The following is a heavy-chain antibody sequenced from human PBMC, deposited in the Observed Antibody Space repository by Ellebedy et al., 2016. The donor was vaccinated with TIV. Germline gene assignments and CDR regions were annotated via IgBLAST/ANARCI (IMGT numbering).Heavy chain of an antibody. J-gene: IGHJ6*02. D-gene: IGHD3-16*02. CDR1: GGTFSSYA. CDR2: IIPIFGTA. V-gene: IGHV1-69*13. Sequence: AASVKVSCKASGGTFSSYAFSWVRQAPGQGLEWMGGIIPIFGTANYAQKFQGRVTMTADESTSTAYMELSSLRSEDTAVYYCASPGVIAVFDYYYGMDVWGQGTTVTVSS. CDR3: ASPGVIAVFDYYYGMDV.